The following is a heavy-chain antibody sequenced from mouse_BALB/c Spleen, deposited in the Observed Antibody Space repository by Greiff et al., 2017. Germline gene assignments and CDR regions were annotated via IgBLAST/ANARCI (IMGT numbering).Heavy chain of an antibody. J-gene: IGHJ4*01. CDR2: ISSGGST. CDR1: GFTFSSYA. V-gene: IGHV5-6-5*01. D-gene: IGHD1-1*01. Sequence: DVHLVESGGGLVKPGGSLKLSCAASGFTFSSYAMSWVRQTPEKRLEWVASISSGGSTYYPDSVKGRFTISRDNARNILYLQMSSLRSEDTAMYYCARGYGSYAMDYWGQGTSVTVSS. CDR3: ARGYGSYAMDY.